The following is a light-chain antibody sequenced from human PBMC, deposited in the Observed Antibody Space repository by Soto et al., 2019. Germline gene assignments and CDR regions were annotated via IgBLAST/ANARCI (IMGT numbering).Light chain of an antibody. CDR1: SSDVGSHNH. V-gene: IGLV2-14*01. Sequence: QSVLTQPASVSGSPGQSIAISCTGTSSDVGSHNHVSWYQQYPGKAPKLIIYEVSNRPSGVSARFSGSKFGSTASLTISGLQAEDEAVYYCNSLSAAGSSYVFGPGTKVTVL. CDR2: EVS. J-gene: IGLJ1*01. CDR3: NSLSAAGSSYV.